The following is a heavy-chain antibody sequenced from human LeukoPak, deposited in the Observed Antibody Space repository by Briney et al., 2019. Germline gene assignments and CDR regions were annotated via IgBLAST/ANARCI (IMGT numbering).Heavy chain of an antibody. Sequence: ASVTVSCKASGYTFTSYDMHWVRQAPGQGLEWMGIINPSGGSTSYAQKFQGRVTMTRDTSTSTVYMELSSLRSEDTAVYYCARDPESKGVVPAAITHLGFDYWGQGTLVTVSS. V-gene: IGHV1-46*01. J-gene: IGHJ4*02. CDR1: GYTFTSYD. CDR3: ARDPESKGVVPAAITHLGFDY. D-gene: IGHD2-2*01. CDR2: INPSGGST.